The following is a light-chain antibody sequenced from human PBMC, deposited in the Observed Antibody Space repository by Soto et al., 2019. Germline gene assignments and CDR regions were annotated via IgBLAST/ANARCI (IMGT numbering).Light chain of an antibody. CDR2: GAF. Sequence: EVVLTQSPGTLSLSPGERATLSCRASQSVGTRDVTGYQHQPGQAPRLLIYGAFNRATDIPDRFSGSGSGTDFTLTISRLEAEDFAVYYCQHCGNSRYTFGQGTRLEIK. V-gene: IGKV3-20*01. CDR1: QSVGTRD. J-gene: IGKJ2*01. CDR3: QHCGNSRYT.